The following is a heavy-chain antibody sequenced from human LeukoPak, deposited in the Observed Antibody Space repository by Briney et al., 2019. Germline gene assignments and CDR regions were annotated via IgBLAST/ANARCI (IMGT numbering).Heavy chain of an antibody. J-gene: IGHJ4*02. D-gene: IGHD3-22*01. CDR2: ISGSGGST. CDR1: GFTFSSYA. V-gene: IGHV3-23*01. CDR3: AKGLEGVVVITNFDY. Sequence: PGGSLRLSCAASGFTFSSYAMSWVRQAPGKGLEWVSAISGSGGSTYYADSVKGRFTISRDNFKNTLYLQMNSLRAEDTAVYYCAKGLEGVVVITNFDYWGQGTLVTVSS.